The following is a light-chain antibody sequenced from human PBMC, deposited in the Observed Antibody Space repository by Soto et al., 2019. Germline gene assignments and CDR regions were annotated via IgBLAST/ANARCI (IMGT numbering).Light chain of an antibody. V-gene: IGLV2-14*02. J-gene: IGLJ1*01. Sequence: QSVLTQPASVSGSPGQSVTISCTGTSSDVGSYNLVSWYQQHPGKAPKLMIYEGSKRPSGVSNRFSGSKSGNTASLTIFGLQAEDEAEYHCTSYTGDDFTFVFGTGTKVTVL. CDR1: SSDVGSYNL. CDR2: EGS. CDR3: TSYTGDDFTFV.